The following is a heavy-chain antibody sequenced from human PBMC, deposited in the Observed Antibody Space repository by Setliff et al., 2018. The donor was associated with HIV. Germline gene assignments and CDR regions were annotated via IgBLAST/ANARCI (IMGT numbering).Heavy chain of an antibody. CDR2: INHSGSA. V-gene: IGHV4-34*01. CDR1: GGPFSGFY. CDR3: ARGLGYKGWFDP. D-gene: IGHD1-20*01. Sequence: SETLSLTCAVYGGPFSGFYWTWICQPPGKGLEWIGEINHSGSAKSNTSLKSRVTTLVDTSKNQFSLKLTSVTAADTAIYYCARGLGYKGWFDPWGQGTLVTVSS. J-gene: IGHJ5*02.